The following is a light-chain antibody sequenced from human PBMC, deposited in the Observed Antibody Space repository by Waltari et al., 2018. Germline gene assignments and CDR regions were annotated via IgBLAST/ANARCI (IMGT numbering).Light chain of an antibody. CDR2: AAS. CDR1: QGITTY. J-gene: IGKJ4*01. Sequence: DIQLTQSPSFLSASVGDRVTITCRASQGITTYLVWYQQKPGKAPKVLIYAASTLQSGVPSRFSGSGSGTEFTLTITSLQPEDFATDYCQQVNGYPLTFGGGTKVEIK. CDR3: QQVNGYPLT. V-gene: IGKV1-9*01.